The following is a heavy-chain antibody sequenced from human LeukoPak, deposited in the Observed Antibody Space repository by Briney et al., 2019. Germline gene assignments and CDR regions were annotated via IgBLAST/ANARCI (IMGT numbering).Heavy chain of an antibody. Sequence: AGGSLRLSCAASGFTFSSYAMHWVRQAPGKGLEWVAVISYDGSNIYYADSVKGRFTISRDNSKNTLYLQMNSLRAEDTAVYYCARDEAAAGTEDFDYWGQGTLVTVSS. CDR2: ISYDGSNI. V-gene: IGHV3-30-3*01. D-gene: IGHD6-13*01. CDR1: GFTFSSYA. J-gene: IGHJ4*02. CDR3: ARDEAAAGTEDFDY.